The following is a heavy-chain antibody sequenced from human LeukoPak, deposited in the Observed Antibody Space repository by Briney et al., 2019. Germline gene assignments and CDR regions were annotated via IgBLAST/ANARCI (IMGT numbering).Heavy chain of an antibody. V-gene: IGHV4-39*01. CDR2: IYYSGNT. CDR1: GGSISSHGYY. J-gene: IGHJ5*02. CDR3: GRHLTISHLNCFDP. Sequence: PSETLSLTCTVSGGSISSHGYYWGWIRQTPGKGLEWIGSIYYSGNTYFNPSLKSRVTMSIDTSKNQFSLSLTSVTAADTAVYYCGRHLTISHLNCFDPWGQGTQVTVSS.